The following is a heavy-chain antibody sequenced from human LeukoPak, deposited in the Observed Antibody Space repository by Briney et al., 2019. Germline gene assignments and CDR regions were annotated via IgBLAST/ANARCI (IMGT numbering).Heavy chain of an antibody. CDR3: ATSRDISLGYCSSTSCPSYYYYYMDV. CDR1: GYTFTGYY. D-gene: IGHD2-2*01. V-gene: IGHV1-2*06. J-gene: IGHJ6*03. Sequence: ASVKVSCKASGYTFTGYYMHWVRQAPGQGLEWMGRINPNSGGTNYAQKFQGRVTMTRDTSISTAYMELSRLRSDDTAVYYCATSRDISLGYCSSTSCPSYYYYYMDVWGKGTTVTVSS. CDR2: INPNSGGT.